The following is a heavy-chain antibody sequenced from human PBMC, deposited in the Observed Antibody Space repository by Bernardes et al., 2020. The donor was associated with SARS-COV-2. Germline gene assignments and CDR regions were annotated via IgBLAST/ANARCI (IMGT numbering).Heavy chain of an antibody. CDR2: INSDGSST. Sequence: GYLSPSCAASGFTLSRYWMHWVRPAPGKGLVWVSRINSDGSSTSYADSVKGRFTISRDNAKNTLYLQMNSLRAEDTAVYYCARDTVTWIYYYYGMDVWGQGTTVTVSS. J-gene: IGHJ6*02. D-gene: IGHD4-17*01. V-gene: IGHV3-74*01. CDR1: GFTLSRYW. CDR3: ARDTVTWIYYYYGMDV.